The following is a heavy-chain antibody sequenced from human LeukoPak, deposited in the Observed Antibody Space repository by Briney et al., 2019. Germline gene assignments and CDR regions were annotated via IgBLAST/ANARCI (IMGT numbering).Heavy chain of an antibody. Sequence: GGSLRLSCATSGFTFSSYAMNWVRQAPGKGLEWVAVISYDGHNQYYAHSVKGRFTISRDNSKNTLYLQMNSLRADDTAVYYCSKTTAAAITFGPSDPWGRGSLVTVSS. CDR2: ISYDGHNQ. D-gene: IGHD6-13*01. V-gene: IGHV3-30*04. CDR3: SKTTAAAITFGPSDP. J-gene: IGHJ5*02. CDR1: GFTFSSYA.